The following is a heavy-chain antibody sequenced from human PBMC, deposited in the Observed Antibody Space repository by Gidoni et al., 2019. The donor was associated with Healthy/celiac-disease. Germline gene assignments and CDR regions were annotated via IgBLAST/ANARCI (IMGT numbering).Heavy chain of an antibody. CDR2: ISPILGIA. Sequence: QVQLVQSGAEVKKPGSSVKVSCKASGGTFSRYTISRVRQAPGQGLEWMGRISPILGIANSAQKFQGRVTITADKSTSTAYMELSSLRSEDTAVYYCARPLYGTGTTRYYSYGMDVWGQGTTVTVSS. J-gene: IGHJ6*02. CDR3: ARPLYGTGTTRYYSYGMDV. CDR1: GGTFSRYT. D-gene: IGHD1-7*01. V-gene: IGHV1-69*02.